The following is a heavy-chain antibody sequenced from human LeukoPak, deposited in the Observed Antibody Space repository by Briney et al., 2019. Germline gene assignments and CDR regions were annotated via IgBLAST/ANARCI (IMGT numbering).Heavy chain of an antibody. CDR2: IFYSGST. J-gene: IGHJ4*02. CDR1: GYSISSAYY. CDR3: ARGGASSSEEY. D-gene: IGHD6-6*01. Sequence: SETLSLTCTVPGYSISSAYYWGWVRQPPGKGREWSGCIFYSGSTYYTPSLESRVTISVDTSKNPSSLRVSSVTAADTDVYYCARGGASSSEEYWGQGTLVIVSS. V-gene: IGHV4-38-2*02.